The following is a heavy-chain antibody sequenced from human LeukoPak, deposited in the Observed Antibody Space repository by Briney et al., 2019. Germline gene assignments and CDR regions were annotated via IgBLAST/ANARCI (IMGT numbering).Heavy chain of an antibody. CDR2: ISSSGSTI. CDR1: GFTFSTYE. V-gene: IGHV3-48*03. Sequence: AGGSLRLSCAASGFTFSTYEMNWVRQAPGKGLEWVSYISSSGSTIYYADSVKGRFTISRDNAKNSLYLQMNSLRAEDTAVYYCARDLPYYDSSGYYPFGQGTLVTVSS. CDR3: ARDLPYYDSSGYYP. D-gene: IGHD3-22*01. J-gene: IGHJ5*02.